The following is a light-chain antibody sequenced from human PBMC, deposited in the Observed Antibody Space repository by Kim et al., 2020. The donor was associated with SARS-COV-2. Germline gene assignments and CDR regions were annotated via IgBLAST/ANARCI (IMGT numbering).Light chain of an antibody. Sequence: SLSPGERATLSCMASQSVSPYLAWYQQKPGQAPRLLIYDASKRATGIPARFSGSGSGTDFTLTISSLEPDDFAVYYCQLRTNWLTSGGGTKVDIK. CDR1: QSVSPY. J-gene: IGKJ4*01. CDR2: DAS. V-gene: IGKV3-11*01. CDR3: QLRTNWLT.